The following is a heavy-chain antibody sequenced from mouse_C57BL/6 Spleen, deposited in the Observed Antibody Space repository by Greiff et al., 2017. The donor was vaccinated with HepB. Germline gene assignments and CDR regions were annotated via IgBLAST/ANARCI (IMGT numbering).Heavy chain of an antibody. CDR2: ISDGGSYT. CDR1: GFTFSSYA. D-gene: IGHD2-3*01. V-gene: IGHV5-4*01. J-gene: IGHJ1*03. Sequence: EVQVVESGGGLVKPGGSLKLSCAASGFTFSSYAMSWVRQTPEKRLEWVATISDGGSYTYYPDNVKGRFTISRDNAKNNLYLQMSHLKSEDTAMYYCARDRDDGYYWYFDVWGTGTTVTVSS. CDR3: ARDRDDGYYWYFDV.